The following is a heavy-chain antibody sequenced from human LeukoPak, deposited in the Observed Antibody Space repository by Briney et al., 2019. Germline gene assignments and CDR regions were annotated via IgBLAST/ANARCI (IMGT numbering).Heavy chain of an antibody. J-gene: IGHJ5*02. V-gene: IGHV1-69*05. D-gene: IGHD3-10*01. CDR3: AREKTYYTGWFDP. CDR2: IIPIFGTA. CDR1: GGTFSSYA. Sequence: SVKVSCTASGGTFSSYAISWVRQAPGQGLEWMGGIIPIFGTANYAQKFQGRVTITTDESTSTAYMELSSLRSEDTAVYYCAREKTYYTGWFDPWGQGTLVTVSS.